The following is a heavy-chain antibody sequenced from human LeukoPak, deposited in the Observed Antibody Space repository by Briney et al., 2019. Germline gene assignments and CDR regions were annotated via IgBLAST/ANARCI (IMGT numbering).Heavy chain of an antibody. V-gene: IGHV4-39*01. D-gene: IGHD2-8*01. CDR2: IYYSGST. CDR3: ARGSRIVLMVYARKHIPGWFDP. Sequence: KPSETLSLTCTVSGGSISSSSYYWGWIRQPPGKGLEWIESIYYSGSTYYNPSLKSRVTISVDTSKNQFSLKLSSVTAADTAVYYCARGSRIVLMVYARKHIPGWFDPWGQGTLVTVSS. CDR1: GGSISSSSYY. J-gene: IGHJ5*02.